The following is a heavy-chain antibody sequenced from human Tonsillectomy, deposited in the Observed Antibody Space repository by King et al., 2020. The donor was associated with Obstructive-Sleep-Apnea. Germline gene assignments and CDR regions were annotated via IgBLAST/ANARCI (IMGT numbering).Heavy chain of an antibody. CDR2: INISGSYK. CDR3: ARLTDWLLSNGDYYHRLDV. J-gene: IGHJ6*02. CDR1: GFTFSNYY. D-gene: IGHD3-3*01. Sequence: VQLVESGGGVVKPGGSLRLSCAASGFTFSNYYMSWVRQAPGKGLEWGSYINISGSYKNYGDSLKGRFTISRDNAKNSPYLQMNSLRAEDTAVYYCARLTDWLLSNGDYYHRLDVWGPGTTVTVSS. V-gene: IGHV3-11*06.